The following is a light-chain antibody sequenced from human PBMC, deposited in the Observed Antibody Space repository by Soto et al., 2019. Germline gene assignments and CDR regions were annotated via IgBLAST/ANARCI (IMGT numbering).Light chain of an antibody. CDR3: QQGHNWPLT. V-gene: IGKV3-15*01. CDR1: QSISTE. J-gene: IGKJ2*01. Sequence: EIVMTQSPATLSVSPGERATISCRASQSISTEVAWYQQKPGQPPRLLIYSASTRATGVPARFTGSGSGSELPLSISGLQSEDLAVYYGQQGHNWPLTFGQGTRLEI. CDR2: SAS.